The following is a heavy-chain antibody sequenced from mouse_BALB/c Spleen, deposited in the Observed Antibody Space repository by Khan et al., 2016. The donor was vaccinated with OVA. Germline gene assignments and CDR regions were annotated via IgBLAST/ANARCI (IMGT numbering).Heavy chain of an antibody. CDR3: ARNANYYGRGNLDV. D-gene: IGHD1-1*01. J-gene: IGHJ1*01. V-gene: IGHV2-6*02. Sequence: QVQLKESGPGLVAPSQSLSITCTVSGFSLTNYGVHWVRQPPGKGLEWLVVIWGDGTTTYNSPLKSRLTISKDNSKSQVFLQMNSLQTDDTAIYDCARNANYYGRGNLDVWGAGTTVTVSS. CDR1: GFSLTNYG. CDR2: IWGDGTT.